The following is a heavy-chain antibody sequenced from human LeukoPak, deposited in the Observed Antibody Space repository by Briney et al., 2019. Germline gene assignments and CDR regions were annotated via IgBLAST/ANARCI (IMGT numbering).Heavy chain of an antibody. CDR2: INPSGGST. CDR3: ARDFGSGGSCYPAGCG. D-gene: IGHD2-15*01. CDR1: GYTFTSYG. J-gene: IGHJ4*02. V-gene: IGHV1-46*01. Sequence: GASVKVSCKASGYTFTSYGISWVRQAPGQGLEWMGIINPSGGSTSYAQKFQGRVTMTRDTSMSTVYMDLSSLRSEDTAVYYCARDFGSGGSCYPAGCGWGQGTLVTVSS.